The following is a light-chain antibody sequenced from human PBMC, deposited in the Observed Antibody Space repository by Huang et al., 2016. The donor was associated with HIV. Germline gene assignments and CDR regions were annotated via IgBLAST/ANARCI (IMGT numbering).Light chain of an antibody. Sequence: EIVLTQSPATLSLYPGDRATLSCRASQSVSSYFAWYQQKPGQAPRLLIYATSNRATGVPARFSGSGSGTDFTLTISSLEPEDCANYYCQQRISWPPSYTFGQGTKVEI. CDR2: ATS. CDR3: QQRISWPPSYT. CDR1: QSVSSY. V-gene: IGKV3-11*01. J-gene: IGKJ2*01.